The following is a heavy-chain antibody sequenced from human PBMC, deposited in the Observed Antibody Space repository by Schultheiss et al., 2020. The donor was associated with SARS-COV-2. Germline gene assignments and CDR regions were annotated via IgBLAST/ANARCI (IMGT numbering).Heavy chain of an antibody. CDR2: IYYSGST. Sequence: SETLSLTCTVSSGSISSGDYYWSWIRQHPGEGLEWIGYIYYSGSTYYNPSLKSRVIISVDTSKNQFSLNLSSVTAADTAVYYCARDRMIVVAKDYYGMDVWGQGTTVTVSS. V-gene: IGHV4-31*03. D-gene: IGHD3-22*01. CDR3: ARDRMIVVAKDYYGMDV. CDR1: SGSISSGDYY. J-gene: IGHJ6*01.